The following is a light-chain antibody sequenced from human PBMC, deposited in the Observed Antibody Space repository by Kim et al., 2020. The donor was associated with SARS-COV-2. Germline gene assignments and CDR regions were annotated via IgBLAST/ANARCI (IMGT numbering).Light chain of an antibody. CDR1: RSNLGSNT. J-gene: IGLJ3*02. Sequence: QSVLTQPPSASGTPGQRVTISCSGSRSNLGSNTVNWYQQLPGTAPKVLIYSNNQRPSGVPDRFSGSKSGTSASLAISGLQSEDEADYYCAAWDDSLNGPVFGGGTQLTVL. V-gene: IGLV1-44*01. CDR2: SNN. CDR3: AAWDDSLNGPV.